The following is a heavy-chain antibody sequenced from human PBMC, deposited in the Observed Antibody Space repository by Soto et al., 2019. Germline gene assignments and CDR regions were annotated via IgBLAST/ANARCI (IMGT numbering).Heavy chain of an antibody. V-gene: IGHV3-48*01. Sequence: EVQLVESGGGLVQPGGPLSLSWAASGFTFGSFSMNWVRQAPGEGLGWVSYIKSSSSNIYYPDSVKGRFTISSDNAKNSLYLQMNSLRVEDTALYFCVSGSYSSGYNYWGQGTLGTVSS. D-gene: IGHD6-19*01. CDR1: GFTFGSFS. CDR3: VSGSYSSGYNY. CDR2: IKSSSSNI. J-gene: IGHJ4*02.